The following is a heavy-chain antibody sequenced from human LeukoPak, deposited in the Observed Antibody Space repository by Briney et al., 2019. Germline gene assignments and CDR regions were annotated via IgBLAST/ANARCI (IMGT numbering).Heavy chain of an antibody. CDR1: GFTFEDYA. Sequence: PVGSLRLSCTPSGFTFEDYAMHWVRQAPGKGLEWVALISFDGGNIYYADSVKGRFTISRDNSNNMLYLQMDSLRGDDTAVYYCARDPPFRTGWSQNFFDFWGQGTLVTVSS. CDR2: ISFDGGNI. J-gene: IGHJ4*02. V-gene: IGHV3-30*04. CDR3: ARDPPFRTGWSQNFFDF. D-gene: IGHD6-19*01.